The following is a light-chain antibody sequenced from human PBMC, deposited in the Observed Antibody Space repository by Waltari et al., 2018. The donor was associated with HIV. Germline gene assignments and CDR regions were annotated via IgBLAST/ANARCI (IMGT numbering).Light chain of an antibody. CDR2: GNT. J-gene: IGLJ2*01. Sequence: QSVLTQPPSVSGAPGQRVTISCTGSSSNIGAGFDVHWYPQLPGTAPKLLLYGNTSRPSGVPDRFSGSKSGTSASLAITGLQAEDAADYYCQSYDSSLSGLLFGGGTKLTVL. V-gene: IGLV1-40*01. CDR1: SSNIGAGFD. CDR3: QSYDSSLSGLL.